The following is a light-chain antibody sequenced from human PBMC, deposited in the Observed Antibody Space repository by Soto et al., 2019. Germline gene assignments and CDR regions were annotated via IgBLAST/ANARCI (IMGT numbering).Light chain of an antibody. V-gene: IGLV2-14*01. Sequence: QSAPTQPPSASGSPGQSVTIPCTGTSSDVGDYNYVSWYQQHPGKAPKLMIYEVSNRPSGVSSRFSGSKSGNTASLTISGLQAEDEADYYCSSYTSSSTLFGTGTKLTVL. J-gene: IGLJ1*01. CDR3: SSYTSSSTL. CDR1: SSDVGDYNY. CDR2: EVS.